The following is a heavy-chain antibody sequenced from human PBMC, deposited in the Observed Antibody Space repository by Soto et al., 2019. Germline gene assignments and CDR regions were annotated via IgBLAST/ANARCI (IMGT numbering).Heavy chain of an antibody. CDR1: GGSISSGSYF. V-gene: IGHV4-39*01. D-gene: IGHD6-19*01. CDR3: ARQLSGSGWCLFDY. Sequence: PSETLSLTCTVSGGSISSGSYFWGWIRQPPGKGLEWIGYIYHSGNTHYNPSLESRVTISVDTSKNQFSLRLSSVTAADTAVYYCARQLSGSGWCLFDYWGQGTLVTVSS. J-gene: IGHJ4*02. CDR2: IYHSGNT.